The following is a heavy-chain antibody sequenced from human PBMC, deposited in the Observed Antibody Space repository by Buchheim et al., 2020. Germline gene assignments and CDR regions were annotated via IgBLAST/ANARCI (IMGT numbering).Heavy chain of an antibody. CDR3: AKGSKGYCISTSCYGTFDY. V-gene: IGHV3-30*18. CDR1: GFTFSSYG. D-gene: IGHD2-2*01. J-gene: IGHJ4*02. Sequence: QVQLVESGGGVVQPERSLRLSCAASGFTFSSYGMHWVRQAPGKGLEWMAVISFDGNYKHYADSVKGRFTISRDNSKNTLYLQMNSLRAEDTAVYYCAKGSKGYCISTSCYGTFDYWGQGTL. CDR2: ISFDGNYK.